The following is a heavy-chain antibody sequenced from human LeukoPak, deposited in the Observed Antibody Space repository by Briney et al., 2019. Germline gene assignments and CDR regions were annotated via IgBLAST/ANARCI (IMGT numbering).Heavy chain of an antibody. V-gene: IGHV1-46*01. J-gene: IGHJ4*02. CDR1: GYTFTSYY. CDR2: INPSGGST. Sequence: ASVTVSCKASGYTFTSYYMHWVRQAPGQGLEWMGIINPSGGSTSYAQKFQGRVTMTRDMSTSTVYMELSRLRSEDTAVYYCARESIVDTAMVTIDYWGQGTLVTVSS. D-gene: IGHD5-18*01. CDR3: ARESIVDTAMVTIDY.